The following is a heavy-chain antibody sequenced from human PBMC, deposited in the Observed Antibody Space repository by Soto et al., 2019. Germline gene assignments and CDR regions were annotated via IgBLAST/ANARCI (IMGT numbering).Heavy chain of an antibody. CDR2: ISSSGSGI. CDR3: ARAYSDAFDI. CDR1: GFTFNDYY. V-gene: IGHV3-11*01. J-gene: IGHJ3*02. D-gene: IGHD2-15*01. Sequence: GGSLRLSCAASGFTFNDYYMTWIRQAPGKGLEWVSYISSSGSGIYYAASMKGRFTISRDNAKKSLFLQMSSLRAEDTAVYYCARAYSDAFDIWGQGTMVT.